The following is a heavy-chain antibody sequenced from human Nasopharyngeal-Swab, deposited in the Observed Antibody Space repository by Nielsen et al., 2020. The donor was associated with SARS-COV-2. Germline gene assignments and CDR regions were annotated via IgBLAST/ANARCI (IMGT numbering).Heavy chain of an antibody. J-gene: IGHJ5*02. Sequence: ASVKVSCKASGYTFTGYYMHWVRQAPGQGLEWMGIINPGGGSARYSQSFQGRVTMTRDTSTSTVYMELSSLRSEDTAVYYCARGGDPREVVAATDCFDPWGQGTLVTVSS. CDR3: ARGGDPREVVAATDCFDP. V-gene: IGHV1-46*01. D-gene: IGHD2-15*01. CDR1: GYTFTGYY. CDR2: INPGGGSA.